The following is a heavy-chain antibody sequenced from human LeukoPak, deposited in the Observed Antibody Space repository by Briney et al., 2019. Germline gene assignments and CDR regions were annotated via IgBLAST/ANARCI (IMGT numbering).Heavy chain of an antibody. CDR3: ARAPAAGDYFDY. V-gene: IGHV3-30-3*01. CDR2: ISYDGSNK. J-gene: IGHJ4*02. CDR1: GFTLSSYA. Sequence: PGGSLRLSCAASGFTLSSYAMHWVRQAPGKGLEWVAVISYDGSNKYHADSVKGRFTISRDNSKNTLYLQMNSLRAEDTAVYYCARAPAAGDYFDYWGQGTLVTVSS. D-gene: IGHD6-13*01.